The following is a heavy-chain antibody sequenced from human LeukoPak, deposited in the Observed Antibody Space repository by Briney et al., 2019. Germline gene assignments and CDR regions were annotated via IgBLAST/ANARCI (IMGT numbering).Heavy chain of an antibody. Sequence: PSETLSLTCAVSGGSISSYSWSWIRQPPGQRLEWIGYISYSGSPNYSPSLRSRLTISVDTSKNQFSLKLTSVTAADTAVYYCARMFYYDSSGYYPGLDSWGQGTLVTVSS. CDR3: ARMFYYDSSGYYPGLDS. D-gene: IGHD3-22*01. CDR1: GGSISSYS. CDR2: ISYSGSP. J-gene: IGHJ5*01. V-gene: IGHV4-59*12.